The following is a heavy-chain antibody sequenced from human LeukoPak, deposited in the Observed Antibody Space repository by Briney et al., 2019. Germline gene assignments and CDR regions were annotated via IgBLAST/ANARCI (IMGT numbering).Heavy chain of an antibody. Sequence: GGSLRLSCAASGFTFSSYAMHWVRQAPGKGLEWVAVISYDGSNKYYADSVKGRFTISRDNSKNTLYLQMNSLRTEDSAVYYCARAPALVTHYFDYWGQGTLVTVSS. CDR2: ISYDGSNK. D-gene: IGHD5-18*01. CDR3: ARAPALVTHYFDY. J-gene: IGHJ4*02. CDR1: GFTFSSYA. V-gene: IGHV3-30-3*01.